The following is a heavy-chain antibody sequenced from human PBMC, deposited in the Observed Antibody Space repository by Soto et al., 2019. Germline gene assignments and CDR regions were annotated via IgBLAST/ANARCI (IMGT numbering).Heavy chain of an antibody. Sequence: SETLSLTCTVSGGSISSGGYYWSWIRQHPGKGLEWIGYIYYSGSTYYNPSLKSRVTISVDTSKNQFSLKLSSVTAADTAVYYCARGGSSMGAYYYYGMDVWGQGTTVT. CDR1: GGSISSGGYY. CDR2: IYYSGST. J-gene: IGHJ6*02. CDR3: ARGGSSMGAYYYYGMDV. V-gene: IGHV4-31*03. D-gene: IGHD1-26*01.